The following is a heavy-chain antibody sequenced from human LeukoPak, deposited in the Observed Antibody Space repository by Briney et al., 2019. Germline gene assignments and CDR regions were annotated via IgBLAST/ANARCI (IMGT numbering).Heavy chain of an antibody. CDR1: GFTFSSYA. D-gene: IGHD1-26*01. V-gene: IGHV3-23*01. CDR3: AKDRSLGATRSEYFQH. Sequence: GGSLRLSCAASGFTFSSYAMSWVRQAPGKGLEWVSAISGSGGSTYSADSVKGRFTISRDNSKNTLYLQMNSLRAEDTAVYYCAKDRSLGATRSEYFQHWGQGTLVTVSS. CDR2: ISGSGGST. J-gene: IGHJ1*01.